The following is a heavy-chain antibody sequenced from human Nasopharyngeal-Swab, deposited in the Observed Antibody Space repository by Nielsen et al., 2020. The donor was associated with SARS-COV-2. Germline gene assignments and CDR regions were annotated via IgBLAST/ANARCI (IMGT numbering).Heavy chain of an antibody. CDR1: GYTFTSYY. Sequence: ASVKVSCKASGYTFTSYYMHWVRQAPGQGLEWMGIINPSGGSTSYAQKFQGRITMTRDTSTSTVYMELNSLISEDTAVYYCARDRGRGVLITNPMYYFDYWGQGTLVTVSS. V-gene: IGHV1-46*01. D-gene: IGHD3-10*01. J-gene: IGHJ4*02. CDR3: ARDRGRGVLITNPMYYFDY. CDR2: INPSGGST.